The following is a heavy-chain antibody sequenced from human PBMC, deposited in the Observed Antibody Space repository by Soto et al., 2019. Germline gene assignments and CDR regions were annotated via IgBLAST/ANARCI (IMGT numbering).Heavy chain of an antibody. J-gene: IGHJ4*02. CDR1: GFSFNFYW. D-gene: IGHD3-3*01. V-gene: IGHV3-74*01. Sequence: GGSLRLSCAVSGFSFNFYWMHWVRQTPGKGLVWVSRINPVGTITNYADSVEGRFIISRDNAATTLYLQMNSLSAEDTAIYYCTSDTFGLRDSWGQGTLVTVSS. CDR3: TSDTFGLRDS. CDR2: INPVGTIT.